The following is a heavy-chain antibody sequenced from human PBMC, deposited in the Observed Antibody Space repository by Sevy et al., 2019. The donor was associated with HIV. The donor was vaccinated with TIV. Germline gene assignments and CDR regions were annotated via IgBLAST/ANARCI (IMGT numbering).Heavy chain of an antibody. V-gene: IGHV3-33*01. Sequence: GGSLRLSCVASGVTFGSYGMLSVRQAPGKRLEWVADIWFDGSNIHYADSVRGRFTISRDNSKNTLSLQMSSLRAEDTAVYYCARERTYLFDYCGQGNLVTVSS. CDR1: GVTFGSYG. CDR2: IWFDGSNI. J-gene: IGHJ4*02. CDR3: ARERTYLFDY.